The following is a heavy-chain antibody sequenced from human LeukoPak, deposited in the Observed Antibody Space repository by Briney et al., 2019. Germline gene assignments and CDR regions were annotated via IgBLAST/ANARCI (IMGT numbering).Heavy chain of an antibody. CDR1: GFTFSSYG. CDR2: ISYDGSNK. J-gene: IGHJ4*02. V-gene: IGHV3-30*03. CDR3: ARVAGSGWYWFDY. Sequence: GRSLRLSCAASGFTFSSYGMHWVRQAPGKGLEWVAVISYDGSNKYYADSVKGRFTISRDNAKNTLYLQMNSLRAEDTAVYYCARVAGSGWYWFDYWGQGTLVTVSS. D-gene: IGHD6-19*01.